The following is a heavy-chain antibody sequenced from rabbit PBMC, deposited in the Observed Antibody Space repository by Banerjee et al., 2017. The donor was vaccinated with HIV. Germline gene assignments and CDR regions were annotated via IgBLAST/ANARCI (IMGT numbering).Heavy chain of an antibody. J-gene: IGHJ3*01. CDR3: ARGAGGSEWNL. V-gene: IGHV1S40*01. D-gene: IGHD8-1*01. CDR1: GFSFSNGYV. Sequence: QSLEESGGGLVKPGASLTLTCKASGFSFSNGYVMCWVRQAPGKGLEWIACIWTASSGNTYYANWAKGRFTISKTSSTTVTLQMTSLTAADTATYFCARGAGGSEWNLWGQGTLVTVS. CDR2: IWTASSGNT.